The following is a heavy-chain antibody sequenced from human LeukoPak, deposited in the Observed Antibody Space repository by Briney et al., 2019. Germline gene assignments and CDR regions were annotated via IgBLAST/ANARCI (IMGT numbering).Heavy chain of an antibody. CDR3: ARVSVAVARFDP. CDR2: ISAYNGNT. V-gene: IGHV1-18*01. D-gene: IGHD6-19*01. Sequence: ASVKVSCKASGGTFSSYAISWVRQAPGQGLEWMGWISAYNGNTNYAQKLQGRVTMTTDTSTSTAYMELRSLRSDDTAVYYCARVSVAVARFDPWGQGTLVTVSS. J-gene: IGHJ5*02. CDR1: GGTFSSYA.